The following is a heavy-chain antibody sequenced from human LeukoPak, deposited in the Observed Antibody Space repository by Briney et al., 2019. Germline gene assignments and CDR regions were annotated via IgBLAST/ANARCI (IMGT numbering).Heavy chain of an antibody. V-gene: IGHV3-30-3*01. CDR2: ISYDGSNK. J-gene: IGHJ4*02. CDR3: ARDLGDYGDYVTYYFDY. Sequence: GGSLRLSCAASGFTFSSYAMHWVRQAPGKGLEWVAVISYDGSNKYYADSVKGRFTISRDNSKNTLYLQMNSLRAEDTAVYYCARDLGDYGDYVTYYFDYWGQGTLVTVSS. D-gene: IGHD4-17*01. CDR1: GFTFSSYA.